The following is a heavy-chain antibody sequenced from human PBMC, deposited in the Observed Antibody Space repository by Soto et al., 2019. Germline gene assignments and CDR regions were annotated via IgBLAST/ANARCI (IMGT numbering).Heavy chain of an antibody. CDR1: GGCLSGYY. Sequence: EILPVTSVLYGGCLSGYYWIWLRQPPGKGLEWIGEINQSGRTNYNPSLKSRVTISIDTSKNQFSLKVSSVTAADKAVYYCARGLNYVVYWGQGTLVTLSS. V-gene: IGHV4-34*01. CDR3: ARGLNYVVY. J-gene: IGHJ4*02. CDR2: INQSGRT. D-gene: IGHD3-16*01.